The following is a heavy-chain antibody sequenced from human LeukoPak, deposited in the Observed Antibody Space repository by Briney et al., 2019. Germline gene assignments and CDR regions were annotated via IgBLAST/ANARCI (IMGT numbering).Heavy chain of an antibody. J-gene: IGHJ4*02. CDR1: GYSISSGYY. CDR3: ARVGYCSGGSCHTPSFDY. V-gene: IGHV4-61*01. D-gene: IGHD2-15*01. CDR2: IYYSGST. Sequence: SSETLSLTCAVSGYSISSGYYWGWIRQPPGKGLEWIGYIYYSGSTNYNPSLKSRVTISVDTSKNQFSLKLSSVTAADTAVYYCARVGYCSGGSCHTPSFDYWGQGTLVTVSS.